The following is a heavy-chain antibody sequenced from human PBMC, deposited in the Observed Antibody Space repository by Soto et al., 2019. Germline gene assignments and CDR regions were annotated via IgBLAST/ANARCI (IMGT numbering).Heavy chain of an antibody. D-gene: IGHD2-2*01. CDR1: GFTFSDHH. V-gene: IGHV3-72*01. Sequence: EVQLVESGGGLVQPGGSLRLSCAVSGFTFSDHHMDWVRQTPGKGLEWVGRSRNKDNSHTTEYAASVKGRFTRSSDESKNSLVLQMNSLQTADTAVYFCVRAKFTNSRFNIVFWGQGTLVTVSS. J-gene: IGHJ4*02. CDR3: VRAKFTNSRFNIVF. CDR2: SRNKDNSHTT.